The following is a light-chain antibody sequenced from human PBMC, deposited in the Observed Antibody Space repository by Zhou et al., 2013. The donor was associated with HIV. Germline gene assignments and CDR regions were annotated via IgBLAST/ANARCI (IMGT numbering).Light chain of an antibody. Sequence: EIVLTQSPGTLSLSPGERATLSCRASQSVSSYLAWYQQKPGQAPRLLIHDASNRATGIPARFSGSGSGTDFTLTISSLEPEDFAVYYCQQRASWPITFGQGTRLEI. CDR3: QQRASWPIT. V-gene: IGKV3-11*01. J-gene: IGKJ5*01. CDR2: DAS. CDR1: QSVSSY.